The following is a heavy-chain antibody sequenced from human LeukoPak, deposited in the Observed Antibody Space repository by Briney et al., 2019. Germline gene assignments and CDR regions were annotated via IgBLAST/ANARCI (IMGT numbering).Heavy chain of an antibody. V-gene: IGHV4-61*02. Sequence: SGTLSLTCTVSGGSISSGSYYWSWIRQPAGKGLEWIGRIYTSGSTNYNPSLKSRVTISVDTSKNQFSLKLSSVTAADTAVYYCARGRLYYYYYYYMDVWGKGTTVTISS. CDR2: IYTSGST. D-gene: IGHD3-10*01. CDR1: GGSISSGSYY. J-gene: IGHJ6*03. CDR3: ARGRLYYYYYYYMDV.